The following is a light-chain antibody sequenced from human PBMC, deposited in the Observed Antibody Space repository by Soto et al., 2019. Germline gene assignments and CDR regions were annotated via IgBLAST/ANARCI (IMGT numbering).Light chain of an antibody. CDR3: SSYTSSSIVV. V-gene: IGLV2-14*03. CDR1: SSDVGGYNY. Sequence: QSALTQPASVSGSPGQSITISCTGTSSDVGGYNYVSWYQQHPGKVPKLMIYDVSNRPSGVSNRFSGSKSVNTASLTISGLLAEDEADYYCSSYTSSSIVVFGGGIKLTVL. CDR2: DVS. J-gene: IGLJ2*01.